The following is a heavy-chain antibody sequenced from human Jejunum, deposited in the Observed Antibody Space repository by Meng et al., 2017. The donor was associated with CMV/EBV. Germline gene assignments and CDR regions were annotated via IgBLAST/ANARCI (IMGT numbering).Heavy chain of an antibody. CDR1: GFIFSNYW. J-gene: IGHJ4*02. Sequence: SGFIFSNYWIPWVRQAPGKGLVWVSRINPDGSSPTYADSVRGRFTISRDNTENTVNLLMNSLRAEDTAVYYCVRTQYTTSRFDYWGQGTLVTVSS. V-gene: IGHV3-74*01. CDR3: VRTQYTTSRFDY. CDR2: INPDGSSP. D-gene: IGHD6-6*01.